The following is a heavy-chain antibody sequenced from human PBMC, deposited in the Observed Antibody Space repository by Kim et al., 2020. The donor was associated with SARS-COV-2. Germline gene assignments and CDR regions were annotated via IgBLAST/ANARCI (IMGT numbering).Heavy chain of an antibody. CDR2: IKQDGSEK. D-gene: IGHD2-15*01. V-gene: IGHV3-7*01. J-gene: IGHJ4*02. CDR3: ARDLFDIVVVVAATTVGFDY. Sequence: GGSLRLSCAVSGFTFSSYWMSWVRQAPGKGLEWVANIKQDGSEKYYVDSVKGRFTISRDNAKNSLYLQMNSLRAEDTAVYYCARDLFDIVVVVAATTVGFDYWGQGTLVTVSS. CDR1: GFTFSSYW.